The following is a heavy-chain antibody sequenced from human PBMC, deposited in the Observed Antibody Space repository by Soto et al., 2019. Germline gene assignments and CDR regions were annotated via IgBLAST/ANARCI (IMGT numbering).Heavy chain of an antibody. J-gene: IGHJ4*02. V-gene: IGHV4-30-4*01. Sequence: SETLSLTCTVSGGSISSGDYYWSWIRQPPGKGLEWIGYIYYSGSTYYNPSLKSRVTISVDTSKNQFSLKLRSVTAADTAVYYCAAQRSYSSSWYMGVDYWGQGTLVTVSS. CDR3: AAQRSYSSSWYMGVDY. CDR1: GGSISSGDYY. D-gene: IGHD6-13*01. CDR2: IYYSGST.